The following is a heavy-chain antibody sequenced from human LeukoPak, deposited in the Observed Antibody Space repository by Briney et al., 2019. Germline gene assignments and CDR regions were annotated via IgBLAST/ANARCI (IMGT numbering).Heavy chain of an antibody. Sequence: AETLSLTCTVSGGSISSYYWSWIRQPPGKGLEWIGYIYYSGSTNYNPSLKSRVTIAVDTTKNQFSLKLSSVTAADTAVYYCARDLGLFVVGTTYYYYGMDVWGQGTTVTVSS. CDR1: GGSISSYY. CDR2: IYYSGST. CDR3: ARDLGLFVVGTTYYYYGMDV. V-gene: IGHV4-59*01. J-gene: IGHJ6*02. D-gene: IGHD1-7*01.